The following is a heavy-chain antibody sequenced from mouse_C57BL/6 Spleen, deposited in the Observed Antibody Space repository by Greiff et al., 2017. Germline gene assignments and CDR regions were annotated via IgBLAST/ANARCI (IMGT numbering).Heavy chain of an antibody. CDR3: ARCDYDYRYFDV. V-gene: IGHV1-64*01. CDR2: IHPNSGST. D-gene: IGHD2-4*01. Sequence: VQLQQPGAELVKPGASVKLSCKASGYTFTSYWMHWVKQRPGQGLEWIGMIHPNSGSTNYNEKFKSKATLTVDKSSSTAYMQLSSLTSEDSAVXDCARCDYDYRYFDVWGTGTTVTVSS. CDR1: GYTFTSYW. J-gene: IGHJ1*03.